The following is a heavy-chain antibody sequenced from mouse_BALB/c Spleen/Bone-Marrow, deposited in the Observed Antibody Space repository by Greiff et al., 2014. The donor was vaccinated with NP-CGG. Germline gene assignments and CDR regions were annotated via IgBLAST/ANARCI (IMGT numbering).Heavy chain of an antibody. J-gene: IGHJ1*01. CDR3: ARHESYGNYLYFDV. V-gene: IGHV1-62-2*01. D-gene: IGHD2-10*02. CDR1: GYTFTEYI. Sequence: FQLQQSGAGLVKPGASVKLSCKASGYTFTEYIIHWVKQRSGQGLEWIGWFYPGSGSIKYNEKFKDKATLTADKSSSTVYMELSRLTSEDAAVYFCARHESYGNYLYFDVWGAGTTVTVSS. CDR2: FYPGSGSI.